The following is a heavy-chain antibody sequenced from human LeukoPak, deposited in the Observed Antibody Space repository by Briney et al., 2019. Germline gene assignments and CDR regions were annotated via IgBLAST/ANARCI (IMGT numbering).Heavy chain of an antibody. V-gene: IGHV4-39*01. CDR3: ARRRESSWYIDL. J-gene: IGHJ2*01. Sequence: PSETLSLTCTVSGGSISSSSYYWGWIRQPPGKGLEWIGSIYYSGSTYYNPSLKSRVTISVDTSKDQFSLKLSSVTTADTAVYYCARRRESSWYIDLWGRGTLVTVSS. CDR1: GGSISSSSYY. CDR2: IYYSGST.